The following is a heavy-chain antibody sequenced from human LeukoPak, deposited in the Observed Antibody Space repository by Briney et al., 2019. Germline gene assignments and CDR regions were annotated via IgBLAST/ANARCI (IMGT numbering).Heavy chain of an antibody. CDR1: GYTLAQLS. D-gene: IGHD4-17*01. Sequence: AAVKVSCKVSGYTLAQLSMHWVRQAPGKGLEWVGEFDYEDGVSIYAQKFQGRVTMTGDTSTDTAHLELSSLTTEDTAVYYFSASPFTVTTYFDYWGQGTLVSVSS. CDR2: FDYEDGVS. CDR3: SASPFTVTTYFDY. V-gene: IGHV1-24*01. J-gene: IGHJ4*02.